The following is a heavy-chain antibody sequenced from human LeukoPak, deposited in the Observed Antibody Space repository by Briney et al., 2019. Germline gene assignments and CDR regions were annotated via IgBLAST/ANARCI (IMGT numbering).Heavy chain of an antibody. J-gene: IGHJ2*01. CDR1: GFTFSRFE. D-gene: IGHD4-23*01. Sequence: GGSLRLSCVASGFTFSRFEMNWVRQAPGKGLEWISHISSVTYTAYADSVKGRFTISRDNAKNSLYLQMSSLRDEDTAVYYCAKNNDYGGSYWYFDLWGRGTLVTVSS. CDR3: AKNNDYGGSYWYFDL. CDR2: ISSVTYTA. V-gene: IGHV3-48*02.